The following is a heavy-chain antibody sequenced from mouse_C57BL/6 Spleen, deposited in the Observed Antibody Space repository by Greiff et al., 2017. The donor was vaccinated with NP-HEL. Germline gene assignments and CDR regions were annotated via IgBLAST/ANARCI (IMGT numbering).Heavy chain of an antibody. J-gene: IGHJ4*01. D-gene: IGHD2-3*01. CDR3: ARSDDGYYDAMDY. V-gene: IGHV1-82*01. Sequence: VKLMESGPELVKPGASVKISCKASGYAFSSSWMNWVKQRPGKGLEWIGRIYPGDGDTNYNGKFKGKATLTSDKSSSTAYMQLSSLTSEDSAVDFCARSDDGYYDAMDYWGQGTSVTVSS. CDR2: IYPGDGDT. CDR1: GYAFSSSW.